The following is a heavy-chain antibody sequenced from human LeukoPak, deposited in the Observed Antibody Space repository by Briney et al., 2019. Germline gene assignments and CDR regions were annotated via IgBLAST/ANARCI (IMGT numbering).Heavy chain of an antibody. Sequence: PSETLSLTCAVYGGSFSGYYWSWIRQPPGKGLEWIGEINHSGSTNYNPSLKSRVTISVDTSKNQFSLKLSSVTAADTAVYYCARGPRTGYTIFGVVITSGDNWFDPWGQGTLVTVSS. CDR2: INHSGST. D-gene: IGHD3-3*01. J-gene: IGHJ5*02. V-gene: IGHV4-34*01. CDR1: GGSFSGYY. CDR3: ARGPRTGYTIFGVVITSGDNWFDP.